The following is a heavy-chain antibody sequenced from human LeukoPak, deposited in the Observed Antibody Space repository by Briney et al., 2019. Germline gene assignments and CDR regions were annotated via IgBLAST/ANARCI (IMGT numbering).Heavy chain of an antibody. CDR3: ARGSRVQNPVRVGY. J-gene: IGHJ4*02. CDR1: GGSISSSSCY. CDR2: IYYSGST. Sequence: PSETLSLTCTVSGGSISSSSCYWGWIRQPPGKGLEWIGSIYYSGSTHYNQSLKSRVTISVDTSKNQFSLKLSSVTAADTAVYYCARGSRVQNPVRVGYWGQGTLVTVSS. D-gene: IGHD1-1*01. V-gene: IGHV4-39*07.